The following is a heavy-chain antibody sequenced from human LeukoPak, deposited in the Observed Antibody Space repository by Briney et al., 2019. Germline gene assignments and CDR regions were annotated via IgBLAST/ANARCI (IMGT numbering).Heavy chain of an antibody. Sequence: PGESLKISCKGSGYSFTSYWIGWVRQMPGKGLEWMGIIYPGDSDTRYSPSFQGQVTISADKSISTAHLQWSSLKASDTAMYYCARVRVAAANNNWFDPWGQGTLVTVSS. CDR3: ARVRVAAANNNWFDP. V-gene: IGHV5-51*01. CDR1: GYSFTSYW. J-gene: IGHJ5*02. CDR2: IYPGDSDT. D-gene: IGHD6-13*01.